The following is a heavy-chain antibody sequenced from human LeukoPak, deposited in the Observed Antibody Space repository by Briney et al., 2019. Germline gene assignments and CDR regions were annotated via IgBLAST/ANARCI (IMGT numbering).Heavy chain of an antibody. V-gene: IGHV4-59*01. CDR2: IYYSGST. J-gene: IGHJ4*02. Sequence: SETLSLTCTVSGGSISSYYWSWIRQPPGKGLEWIGYIYYSGSTNYNPSLKSRVTITVDTSKNQFSLKLSSVTAADTAVYYCARDFRSGWPPVWGQGTLVTVSS. CDR1: GGSISSYY. D-gene: IGHD6-19*01. CDR3: ARDFRSGWPPV.